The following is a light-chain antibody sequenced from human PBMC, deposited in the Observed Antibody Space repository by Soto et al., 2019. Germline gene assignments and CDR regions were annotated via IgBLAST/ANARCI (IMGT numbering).Light chain of an antibody. CDR1: QSLVCSDGNSY. CDR2: KVS. CDR3: KQRTHWPHT. Sequence: DVVMTQSPLSLPVTLGQPASISCRSSQSLVCSDGNSYLSWFQQRPGQSPRRLMYKVSNRDSGVPDRFSGSGSGTAFTLQISRVEAEDVGVYYCKQRTHWPHTFGQGTKVDIK. V-gene: IGKV2-30*01. J-gene: IGKJ1*01.